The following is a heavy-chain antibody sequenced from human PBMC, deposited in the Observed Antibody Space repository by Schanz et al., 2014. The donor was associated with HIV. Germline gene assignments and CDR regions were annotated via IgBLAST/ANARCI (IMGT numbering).Heavy chain of an antibody. D-gene: IGHD6-13*01. V-gene: IGHV3-23*01. CDR1: GFTFGNYA. J-gene: IGHJ4*02. Sequence: EVQLLESGGGLVQPGGSLRLSCAASGFTFGNYAMTWVRQTPGKGLEWVSTISSTGGDTYNADSVKGRFSISRDNSKNTVYLQMNSLRGEDSAVYYCAKVGRIYSTTWIDHWGQGTLVTVSS. CDR3: AKVGRIYSTTWIDH. CDR2: ISSTGGDT.